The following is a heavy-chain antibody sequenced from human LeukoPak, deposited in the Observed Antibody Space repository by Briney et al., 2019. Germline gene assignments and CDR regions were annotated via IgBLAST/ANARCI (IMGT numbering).Heavy chain of an antibody. Sequence: GGSLRLSCAASGFTFSSFAMSWVRQAPGKGLEWVSTISGSGGSTYYADSVKGRFTISRDNSKNTLYLQMNSLRADDTALYYCAKDPEGYCSGGSCYQFDYWGQGTLVTVSS. CDR1: GFTFSSFA. CDR2: ISGSGGST. D-gene: IGHD2-15*01. CDR3: AKDPEGYCSGGSCYQFDY. J-gene: IGHJ4*02. V-gene: IGHV3-23*01.